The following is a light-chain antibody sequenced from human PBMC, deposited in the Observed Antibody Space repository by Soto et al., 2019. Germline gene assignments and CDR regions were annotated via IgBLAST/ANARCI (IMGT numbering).Light chain of an antibody. CDR1: QSVSNN. J-gene: IGKJ1*01. V-gene: IGKV3-15*01. Sequence: TQSAGALSLSPGERATLSCRASQSVSNNYLAWYQQKPGQAPRLLIYGASTRAAGIPARFSGSGSGTDFTLTISGLQSEDFAVYYCQQYNNCPRTFGQGTKVDIK. CDR2: GAS. CDR3: QQYNNCPRT.